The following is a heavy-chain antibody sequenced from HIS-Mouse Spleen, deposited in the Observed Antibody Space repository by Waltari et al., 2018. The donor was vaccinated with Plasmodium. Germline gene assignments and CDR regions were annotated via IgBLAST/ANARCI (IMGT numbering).Heavy chain of an antibody. D-gene: IGHD3-22*01. V-gene: IGHV3-30*18. CDR1: GFTFSSYG. CDR2: ISYDGSNK. CDR3: AKDPNYYDSSGYNY. Sequence: QVQLVESGGGVVQPGRSLRLSCAASGFTFSSYGMHWVRQAPGKGLEWVAVISYDGSNKYYADSVKGRFTISRDNSKNTLYLQMNSLRAEDTAVYYCAKDPNYYDSSGYNYWGQGTLVTVSS. J-gene: IGHJ4*02.